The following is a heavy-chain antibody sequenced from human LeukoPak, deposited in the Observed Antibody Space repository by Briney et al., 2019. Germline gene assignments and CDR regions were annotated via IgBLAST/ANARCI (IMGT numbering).Heavy chain of an antibody. CDR3: ARGGSSGWFVKGHHAYN. CDR2: MNPNSGNT. D-gene: IGHD6-19*01. Sequence: ASVKVSCKASGYTFTSYDINWVRQATGQGLEWMGWMNPNSGNTGYAQKFQGRVTMTRNTSISTAYMELSSLRSEDTAVYYCARGGSSGWFVKGHHAYNWGQGTLVTVSS. CDR1: GYTFTSYD. V-gene: IGHV1-8*01. J-gene: IGHJ4*02.